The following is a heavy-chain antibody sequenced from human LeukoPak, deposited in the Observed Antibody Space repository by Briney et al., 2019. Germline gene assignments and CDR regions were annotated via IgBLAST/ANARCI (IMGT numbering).Heavy chain of an antibody. CDR3: ARLQYYYDSSGCDY. CDR2: ISSSSSTI. Sequence: GGSLRLSCAASGFTFSSYSMNWVRQAPGKGLEWVSYISSSSSTIYYADSVKGRFTISRDNAKNSLYLQMNSLRAEDTAVYYCARLQYYYDSSGCDYWGQGTLVTVSS. J-gene: IGHJ4*02. D-gene: IGHD3-22*01. CDR1: GFTFSSYS. V-gene: IGHV3-48*01.